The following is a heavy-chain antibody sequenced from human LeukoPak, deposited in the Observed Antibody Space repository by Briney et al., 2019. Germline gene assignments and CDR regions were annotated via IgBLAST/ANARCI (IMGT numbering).Heavy chain of an antibody. V-gene: IGHV3-21*06. Sequence: GGSLRLSCAASGFTFSSYSMNWVRQAPGKGLEWVSSISTSSSYIYYADSVKGRFTISRDNAKNSLYLQMTSLRAEDTAVYYCARSSSVNYDSSGYSALDYWGQGTLVTVSS. J-gene: IGHJ4*02. CDR2: ISTSSSYI. CDR1: GFTFSSYS. D-gene: IGHD3-22*01. CDR3: ARSSSVNYDSSGYSALDY.